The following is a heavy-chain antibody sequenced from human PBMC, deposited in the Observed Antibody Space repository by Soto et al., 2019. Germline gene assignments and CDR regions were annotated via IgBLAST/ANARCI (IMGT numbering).Heavy chain of an antibody. D-gene: IGHD1-26*01. V-gene: IGHV3-7*01. Sequence: EVQLVESGGGLVQPGGSLRLSCAASGLTFSSYGMTWVRQAPGKGLEWVANIKEDGGRKYYVDSVKGRFTLSRDNAKNSLYREMNTRRLEDTAVYSGARWDAIADDPGGQGPLVTASS. CDR3: ARWDAIADDP. CDR1: GLTFSSYG. J-gene: IGHJ5*02. CDR2: IKEDGGRK.